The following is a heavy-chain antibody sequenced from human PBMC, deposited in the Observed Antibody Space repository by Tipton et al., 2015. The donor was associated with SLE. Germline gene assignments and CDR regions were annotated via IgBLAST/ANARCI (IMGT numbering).Heavy chain of an antibody. D-gene: IGHD2-21*01. Sequence: TLSLTCTVSGGSISSSSYYWGWIRQPPGKGLEWIGSTYYSGSTYYNPSLKSRVTISVDTSKNQFSLKLSSVTAADTAVYYCASQNSIRGDAFDIWVQGTMVTVSS. J-gene: IGHJ3*02. CDR2: TYYSGST. CDR3: ASQNSIRGDAFDI. CDR1: GGSISSSSYY. V-gene: IGHV4-39*07.